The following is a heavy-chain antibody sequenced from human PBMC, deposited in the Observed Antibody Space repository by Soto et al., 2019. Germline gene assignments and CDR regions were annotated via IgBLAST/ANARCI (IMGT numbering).Heavy chain of an antibody. Sequence: EVQLVESGGGLVQPGGSLRLSCAASGFTFSSYSMNWVRQAPGKGLEWVSYISSSSSTIYYADSVKGRFTISRDNAKTSLHLHMNSLRAEDTAVYYCARHPERIAQIGWFDPWGQGTLVTVSS. D-gene: IGHD6-13*01. CDR3: ARHPERIAQIGWFDP. CDR2: ISSSSSTI. V-gene: IGHV3-48*01. CDR1: GFTFSSYS. J-gene: IGHJ5*02.